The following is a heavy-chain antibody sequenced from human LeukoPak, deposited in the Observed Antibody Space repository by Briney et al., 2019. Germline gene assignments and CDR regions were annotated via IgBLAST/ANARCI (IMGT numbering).Heavy chain of an antibody. Sequence: ASVKVSCKASGYTSTSYGISWVRQAPGQGLEWMGWISAYNGNTNYAQKLQGRVTMTTDTSTSTAYMELRSLRSDDTAVYYCARDRSDYILTDTLDYWSQGTLVTVSS. J-gene: IGHJ4*02. CDR1: GYTSTSYG. D-gene: IGHD3-9*01. CDR2: ISAYNGNT. V-gene: IGHV1-18*01. CDR3: ARDRSDYILTDTLDY.